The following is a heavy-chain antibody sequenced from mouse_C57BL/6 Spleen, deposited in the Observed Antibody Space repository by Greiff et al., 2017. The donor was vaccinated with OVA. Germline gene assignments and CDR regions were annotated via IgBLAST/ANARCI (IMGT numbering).Heavy chain of an antibody. D-gene: IGHD2-3*01. J-gene: IGHJ3*01. Sequence: EVQRVESGGDLVKPGGSLKLSCAASGFTFSSYGMSWVRQTPDKRLEWVATISSGGSYTYYPDSVKGRFTISRDNAKNTLYLQMSSLKSEDTAMYSCARPDDGYYVDWFAYWGQGTLVTVSA. V-gene: IGHV5-6*01. CDR3: ARPDDGYYVDWFAY. CDR1: GFTFSSYG. CDR2: ISSGGSYT.